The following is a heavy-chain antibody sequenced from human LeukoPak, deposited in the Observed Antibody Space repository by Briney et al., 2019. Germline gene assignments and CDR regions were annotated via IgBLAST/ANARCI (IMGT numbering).Heavy chain of an antibody. D-gene: IGHD3-22*01. V-gene: IGHV1-8*01. J-gene: IGHJ6*02. CDR3: ARDYYYDSSPGGMDV. Sequence: ASVKVSCKASGYTFTSYDINWVRQATGQGLEWMGWMNPNSGSTSYAQKFQGRVTMTRDTSTSTVYMELSSLRSEDTAVYYCARDYYYDSSPGGMDVWGQGTTVTVSS. CDR1: GYTFTSYD. CDR2: MNPNSGST.